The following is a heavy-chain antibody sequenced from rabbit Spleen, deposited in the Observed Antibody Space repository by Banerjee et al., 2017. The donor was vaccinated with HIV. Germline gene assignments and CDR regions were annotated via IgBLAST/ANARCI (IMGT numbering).Heavy chain of an antibody. CDR2: IDSGSSGFT. CDR3: ARDSGTSFSSYGMDL. V-gene: IGHV1S40*01. D-gene: IGHD8-1*01. J-gene: IGHJ6*01. Sequence: TLTCTASGFSFSNSYYMCWVRQAPGKGLECIACIDSGSSGFTYFASWAKGRFTISKTSSTTVTLQMTSLTAADTATYFCARDSGTSFSSYGMDLWGPGTLVT. CDR1: GFSFSNSYY.